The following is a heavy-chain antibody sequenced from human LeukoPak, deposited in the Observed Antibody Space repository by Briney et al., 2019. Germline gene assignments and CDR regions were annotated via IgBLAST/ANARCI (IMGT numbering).Heavy chain of an antibody. CDR3: AREGPWFGESHYYGMDV. D-gene: IGHD3-10*01. CDR1: GFTFSSYS. Sequence: GGSLRLSCAASGFTFSSYSMNWVRQAPGKGLEWVSSISSSSSYIYYADSVKGRFTISRDNAKNSLYLQMNSLRAEDTAVYYCAREGPWFGESHYYGMDVWGQGTTVTVSS. V-gene: IGHV3-21*01. J-gene: IGHJ6*02. CDR2: ISSSSSYI.